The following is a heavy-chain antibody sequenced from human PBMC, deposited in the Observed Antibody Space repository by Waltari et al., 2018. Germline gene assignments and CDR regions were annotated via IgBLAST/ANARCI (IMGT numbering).Heavy chain of an antibody. D-gene: IGHD3-16*01. CDR3: ARVETLGAFDI. V-gene: IGHV4-59*11. J-gene: IGHJ3*02. CDR2: IYYSGST. CDR1: GGSISSHY. Sequence: QVQLQESGPGLVKPSETLSLTCTVSGGSISSHYWSWIRQPPGKGLEWIGCIYYSGSTNYNPSLKSRVTISVDTSKNQFSLKLSSVTAADTAMYYCARVETLGAFDIWGQGTMVTVSS.